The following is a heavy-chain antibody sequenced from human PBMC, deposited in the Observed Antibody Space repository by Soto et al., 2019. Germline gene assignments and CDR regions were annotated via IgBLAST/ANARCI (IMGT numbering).Heavy chain of an antibody. Sequence: QVQLVQSGAEVKRPGASVKVSCKASGYTFTTHDINWVRQATGQGLEWMGRMNPNSGYIDFAQRFQGRLTMTTNTSISTAYMELSSLRSEDTAIYYCARGLYCSGGTCSDSWGQGTLVIVSS. V-gene: IGHV1-8*01. CDR2: MNPNSGYI. D-gene: IGHD2-15*01. J-gene: IGHJ4*02. CDR1: GYTFTTHD. CDR3: ARGLYCSGGTCSDS.